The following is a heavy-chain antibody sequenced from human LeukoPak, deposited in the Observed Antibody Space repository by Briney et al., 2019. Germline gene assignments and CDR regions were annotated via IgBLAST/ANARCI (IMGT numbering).Heavy chain of an antibody. V-gene: IGHV1-69*05. D-gene: IGHD7-27*01. CDR1: GCTVSSYA. CDR3: ARGPPNWGYDY. Sequence: SAKVSCKASGCTVSSYAISRVRQATGQWLEWMGGIIPIFGKANYAQKFQDRVTMTRNTSISTAYMELSSLRSDDTAVYYCARGPPNWGYDYWGPGTLVTVSS. J-gene: IGHJ4*02. CDR2: IIPIFGKA.